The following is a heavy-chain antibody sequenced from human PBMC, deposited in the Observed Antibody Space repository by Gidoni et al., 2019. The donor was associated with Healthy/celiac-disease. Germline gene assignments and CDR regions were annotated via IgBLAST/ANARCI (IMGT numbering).Heavy chain of an antibody. CDR1: GFTFGRYS. J-gene: IGHJ6*02. Sequence: EVQLVESGGGLVKPGGSLRLSCTAAGFTFGRYSMNWVRQAPGKGLEWVSSISSSSSYIYYADSVKGRFTISRDNAKNSLYLQMNSLRAEDTAVYYCARDFGGYSYGLRYYYYYGMDVWGQGTTVTVSS. V-gene: IGHV3-21*01. CDR2: ISSSSSYI. CDR3: ARDFGGYSYGLRYYYYYGMDV. D-gene: IGHD5-18*01.